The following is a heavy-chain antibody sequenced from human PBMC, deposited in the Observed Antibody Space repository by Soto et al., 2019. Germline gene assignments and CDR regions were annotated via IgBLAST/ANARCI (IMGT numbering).Heavy chain of an antibody. D-gene: IGHD3-3*01. V-gene: IGHV1-69*12. CDR2: IVPMFGTA. CDR1: GGTFGNSA. CDR3: ARDGDPQSAFWSGPLGGGRFDP. Sequence: QVQLVQSGAEVKKPGSSVNVSCKTSGGTFGNSAVTWVRQAPGQGLEWLGGIVPMFGTANYAQKFQGRVTITAXXXTXXAYMELSRLTTDDPAVYYCARDGDPQSAFWSGPLGGGRFDPWGQGTLVTVSS. J-gene: IGHJ5*02.